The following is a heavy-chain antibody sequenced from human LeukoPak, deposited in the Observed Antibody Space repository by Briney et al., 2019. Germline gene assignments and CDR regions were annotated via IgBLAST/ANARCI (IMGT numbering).Heavy chain of an antibody. Sequence: GGSLRLSCAGSGFTFSSYGMSWVRQAPGKGLEWVSGISGSGGSTYYADSVKGRFTISRDNSKNTLYLQMNSLRAEDTAVYYCAKDLSDPVMVIDSWGQGTLVTVSS. D-gene: IGHD5-18*01. CDR1: GFTFSSYG. CDR3: AKDLSDPVMVIDS. J-gene: IGHJ4*02. CDR2: ISGSGGST. V-gene: IGHV3-23*01.